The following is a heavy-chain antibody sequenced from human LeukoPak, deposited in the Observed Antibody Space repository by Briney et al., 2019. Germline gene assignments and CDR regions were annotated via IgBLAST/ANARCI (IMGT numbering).Heavy chain of an antibody. V-gene: IGHV4-4*07. D-gene: IGHD3-22*01. CDR3: ARGDTYYYDSSGYYSRWFDP. Sequence: PSETLSLTCTVSGGSISSYYWSWIRQPAGKGLEWIGRIYTSGSTNYNPSLKSRVTMSVDTSKNQFSLKLSSVTAADTAVYYCARGDTYYYDSSGYYSRWFDPWGQGTLVTVSS. CDR2: IYTSGST. J-gene: IGHJ5*02. CDR1: GGSISSYY.